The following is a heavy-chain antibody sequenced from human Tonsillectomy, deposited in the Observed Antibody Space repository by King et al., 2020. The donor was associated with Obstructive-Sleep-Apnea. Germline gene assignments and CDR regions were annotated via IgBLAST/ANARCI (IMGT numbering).Heavy chain of an antibody. CDR2: ISPNSGAT. Sequence: QLVQSGAEVKKPGASVKVSCKASGYTFTGYYIHWVRRAPGQGLEWMGWISPNSGATTYAQKFQDRVTMTRDTSISTVYMDLSRLRSDDTAIYYCARDMSAYDSTSPAYWGQGTLVTVSS. CDR1: GYTFTGYY. D-gene: IGHD3-10*01. J-gene: IGHJ4*02. V-gene: IGHV1-2*02. CDR3: ARDMSAYDSTSPAY.